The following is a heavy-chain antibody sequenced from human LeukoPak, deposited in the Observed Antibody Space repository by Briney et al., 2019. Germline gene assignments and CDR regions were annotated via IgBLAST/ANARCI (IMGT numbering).Heavy chain of an antibody. CDR3: ASLPTVYSRGYLAL. J-gene: IGHJ4*02. CDR1: GGSINSTSYY. D-gene: IGHD3-22*01. CDR2: IYYGGST. V-gene: IGHV4-39*07. Sequence: SETLSLTCTVSGGSINSTSYYWGWIRQPPGKGLEWVGSIYYGGSTYYNPSLKSRVTILVDVDTSKNQFSLKLSSVTAADTAVYYCASLPTVYSRGYLALWGQGTLVTVSS.